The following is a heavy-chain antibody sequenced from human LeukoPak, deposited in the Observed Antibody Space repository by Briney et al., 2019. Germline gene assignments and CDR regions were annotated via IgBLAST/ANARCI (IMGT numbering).Heavy chain of an antibody. V-gene: IGHV3-64*04. J-gene: IGHJ4*02. Sequence: PGGSLRLSCSASGFTFSNYTMHCVRQAPGKGLEYVSSISSNGGSTYSADSVKGRFTISRDNTKNSLYLQMTSLRADDTAVYYCASKGGYWGQGTLVTVSS. D-gene: IGHD2-15*01. CDR1: GFTFSNYT. CDR3: ASKGGY. CDR2: ISSNGGST.